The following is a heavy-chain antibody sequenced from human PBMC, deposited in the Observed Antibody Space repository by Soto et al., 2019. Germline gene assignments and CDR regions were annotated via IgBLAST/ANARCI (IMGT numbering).Heavy chain of an antibody. CDR2: ISYDGSSE. J-gene: IGHJ4*02. CDR1: GFSFRTYP. CDR3: ATSSGYLNYFDY. V-gene: IGHV3-30-3*01. D-gene: IGHD6-19*01. Sequence: GGSLRLSCVDSGFSFRTYPMHWVRQAPGKGLEWVALISYDGSSEAYGESVRDRFTVSRDNSKNTLYLQLNSLRPEETAVYYCATSSGYLNYFDYWGQGTLVTVSS.